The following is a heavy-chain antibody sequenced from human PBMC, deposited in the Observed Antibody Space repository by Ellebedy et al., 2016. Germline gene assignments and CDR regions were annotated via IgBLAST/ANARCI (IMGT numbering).Heavy chain of an antibody. CDR2: LNSANNVK. V-gene: IGHV3-48*04. J-gene: IGHJ4*02. CDR3: AREHFYSGLDY. D-gene: IGHD5-12*01. CDR1: GFSFSSYS. Sequence: GGSLRLXXVASGFSFSSYSMFWVRQAPGKGLEWVSYLNSANNVKRYADSVEGRFTISRDNAKDSLYLQMSSLRAEDTAVYHCAREHFYSGLDYWGQGILVTVSS.